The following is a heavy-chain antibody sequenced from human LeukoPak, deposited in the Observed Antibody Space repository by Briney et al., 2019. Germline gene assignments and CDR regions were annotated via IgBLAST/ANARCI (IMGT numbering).Heavy chain of an antibody. CDR2: ISGSGGST. CDR3: AKRGLRAAFDI. V-gene: IGHV3-23*01. Sequence: GGSLRLSCAASGFTFTNYVMNWVRQAPGKGLEWVSAISGSGGSTYYADSVKGRFTISRDNSKNTLYLQMNSLRAEDTAVYYCAKRGLRAAFDIWGQGTMVTVSS. J-gene: IGHJ3*02. CDR1: GFTFTNYV. D-gene: IGHD4-17*01.